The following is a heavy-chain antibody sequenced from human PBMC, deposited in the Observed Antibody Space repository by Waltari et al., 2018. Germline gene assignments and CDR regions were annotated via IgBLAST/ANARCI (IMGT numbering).Heavy chain of an antibody. CDR2: INHSGGT. J-gene: IGHJ6*02. Sequence: QVQLQQWGAGLLKPSETLSLTCAVYGGSFSGYYWSWIRQPPGKGLEWIGEINHSGGTNYNPSLKRRVTISVDTSKNQFSLKLSSVTAADTAVYYCARGRRGVYYYYYGMDVWGQGTTVTVSS. CDR3: ARGRRGVYYYYYGMDV. V-gene: IGHV4-34*01. CDR1: GGSFSGYY.